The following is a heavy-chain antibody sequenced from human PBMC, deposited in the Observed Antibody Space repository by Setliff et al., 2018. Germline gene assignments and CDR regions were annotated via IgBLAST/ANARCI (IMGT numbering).Heavy chain of an antibody. CDR3: ASGGTFRYFDF. D-gene: IGHD2-15*01. CDR1: DGSLSTYY. Sequence: PETLSLTCTVSDGSLSTYYWSWIRQPPGKGLEFIGYVYYSVTANYSPSLRRRLPISVDTAKNQFSLKLRSVTAADTAVYYCASGGTFRYFDFWGQGAPVTVSS. CDR2: VYYSVTA. V-gene: IGHV4-59*01. J-gene: IGHJ4*02.